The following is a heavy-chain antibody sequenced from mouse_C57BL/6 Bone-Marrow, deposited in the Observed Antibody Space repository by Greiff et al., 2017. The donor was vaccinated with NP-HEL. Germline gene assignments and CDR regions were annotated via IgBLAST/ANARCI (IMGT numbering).Heavy chain of an antibody. CDR3: ARGIRRSAWFAY. V-gene: IGHV1-53*01. J-gene: IGHJ3*01. D-gene: IGHD1-1*01. Sequence: QVQLQQPGTELVKPGASVKLSCKASGYTFTRYWMHWVKQRPGHGLEWIGNINPSNGGTNYNAKFKSKATLTVDKSSSTAYMQLSSLTSEDSAVYYCARGIRRSAWFAYWGQGTLVTVSA. CDR1: GYTFTRYW. CDR2: INPSNGGT.